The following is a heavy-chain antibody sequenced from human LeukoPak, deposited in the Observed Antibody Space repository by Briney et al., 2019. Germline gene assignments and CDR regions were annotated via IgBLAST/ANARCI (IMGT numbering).Heavy chain of an antibody. CDR3: ARVVGATLFGAFDI. Sequence: SETLSLTCTVSGGSISGSSYYWGWIRQPPGKGLEWIGSIYYSGSTNYNPSLKSRVTISVDTSKNQFSLKLSSVTAADTAVYYCARVVGATLFGAFDIWGQGTMVTVSS. CDR2: IYYSGST. J-gene: IGHJ3*02. D-gene: IGHD1-26*01. V-gene: IGHV4-39*07. CDR1: GGSISGSSYY.